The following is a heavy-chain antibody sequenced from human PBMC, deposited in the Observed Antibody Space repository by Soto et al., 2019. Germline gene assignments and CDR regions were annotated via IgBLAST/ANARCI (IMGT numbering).Heavy chain of an antibody. J-gene: IGHJ3*02. CDR1: GGTFSSYA. Sequence: QVQLVQSGAEVKKPGSSVKVSCKASGGTFSSYAISWVRQAPGQGLEWMGGIIPIFGTANYAQKFQGRVTITADESTSTAYMELSSLRSEDTAVYYCARDPPGAMVTRMGAFDIWGQGTMVTVPS. CDR3: ARDPPGAMVTRMGAFDI. CDR2: IIPIFGTA. V-gene: IGHV1-69*01. D-gene: IGHD5-18*01.